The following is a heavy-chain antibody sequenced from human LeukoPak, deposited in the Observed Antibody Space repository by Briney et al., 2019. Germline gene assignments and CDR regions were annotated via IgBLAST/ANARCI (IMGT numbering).Heavy chain of an antibody. D-gene: IGHD6-13*01. V-gene: IGHV2-70*01. CDR1: GFSLSTSGMC. Sequence: SGPTLVNPTQTLTLTCTLSGFSLSTSGMCVSWIRQPSGKALEWLALIDWDDDKYYSTSLKTRLTISKDASKNQVVLTMTNMDPVDTASYYCTRMPAAIGLAFDYWGQGTLVTVAS. CDR3: TRMPAAIGLAFDY. J-gene: IGHJ4*02. CDR2: IDWDDDK.